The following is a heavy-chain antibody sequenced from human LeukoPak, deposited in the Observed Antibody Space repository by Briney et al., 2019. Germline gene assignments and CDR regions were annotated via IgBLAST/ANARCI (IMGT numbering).Heavy chain of an antibody. CDR1: GYSISSGYY. V-gene: IGHV4-38-2*02. J-gene: IGHJ6*03. CDR3: ARVRTSYYYYMDV. Sequence: SETLSLTCTVSGYSISSGYYWGWIRQPPGKGLEWIGSIYHSGSTYYNPSLKSRVTISVDTSKNQFSLKLSSVTAADTAVYYCARVRTSYYYYMDVWGKGTTVTISS. CDR2: IYHSGST. D-gene: IGHD3/OR15-3a*01.